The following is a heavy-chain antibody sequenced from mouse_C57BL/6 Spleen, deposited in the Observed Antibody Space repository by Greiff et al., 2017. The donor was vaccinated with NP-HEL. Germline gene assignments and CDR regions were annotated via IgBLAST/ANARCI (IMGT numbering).Heavy chain of an antibody. CDR1: GYSITSDY. V-gene: IGHV3-8*01. Sequence: LQLKESGPGLAKPSQTLSLTCSVTGYSITSDYWNWIRKFPGNKLEYMGYISYSGSTYYNLSLKSRISITRDTSKNQYYLQLNSVTTEDTATYYCARGGGYGYDGGYFDYWGQGTTLTVSS. J-gene: IGHJ2*01. CDR2: ISYSGST. D-gene: IGHD2-2*01. CDR3: ARGGGYGYDGGYFDY.